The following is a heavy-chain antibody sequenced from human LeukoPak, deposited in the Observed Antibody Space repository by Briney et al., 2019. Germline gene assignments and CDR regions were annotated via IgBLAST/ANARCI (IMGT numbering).Heavy chain of an antibody. CDR1: GLTFSSYW. CDR3: ARRTYCSGGRCYGENWFDP. V-gene: IGHV3-74*03. D-gene: IGHD2-15*01. CDR2: INNDGSDT. Sequence: PGGSLRLSCAASGLTFSSYWMHWVRQAPGKGLVWVSRINNDGSDTTYADSVKGRFTISRDNSKNTLYLQMHSLRAEDTAVYYCARRTYCSGGRCYGENWFDPWGQGTLVTVSS. J-gene: IGHJ5*02.